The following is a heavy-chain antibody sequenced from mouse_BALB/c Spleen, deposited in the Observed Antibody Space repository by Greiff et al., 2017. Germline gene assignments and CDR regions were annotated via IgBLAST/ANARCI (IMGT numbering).Heavy chain of an antibody. J-gene: IGHJ4*01. V-gene: IGHV5-6-4*01. Sequence: EVQGVESGGGLVKPGGSLKLSCAASGFTFSSYTMSWVRQTPEKRLEWVATISSGGSYTYYPDSVKGRFTISRDNAKNTLYLQMSSLKSEDTAMYYCTRDLDGNYDYAMDYWGQGTSVTVSS. D-gene: IGHD2-1*01. CDR2: ISSGGSYT. CDR1: GFTFSSYT. CDR3: TRDLDGNYDYAMDY.